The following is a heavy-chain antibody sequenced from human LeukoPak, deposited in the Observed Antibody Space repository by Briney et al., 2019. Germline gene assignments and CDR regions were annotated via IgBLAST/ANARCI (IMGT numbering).Heavy chain of an antibody. J-gene: IGHJ5*02. Sequence: SQTLSATCAISGDSVSSTSAAWNWTRQSPSRGLEWLGRTCYRSKWYNDYAVSVKSRITINPDTSRNQFPLQLNSVTPEDTAVYYCARGVNWFDPWGQGTLVTVSS. CDR2: TCYRSKWYN. CDR3: ARGVNWFDP. V-gene: IGHV6-1*01. CDR1: GDSVSSTSAA.